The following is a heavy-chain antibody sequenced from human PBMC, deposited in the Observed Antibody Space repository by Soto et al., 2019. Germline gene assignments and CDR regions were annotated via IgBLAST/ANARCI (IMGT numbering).Heavy chain of an antibody. CDR2: ISYDGRNE. J-gene: IGHJ4*02. Sequence: QRLWCEGSGFAFTIYGIDLVRQAQGKGLEWVAVISYDGRNENYVDSVKGRFTISRDNSKNTLYLQINSLRIDDTAVFYCERGNDYDSSTFDYWGQGAQVTVSS. D-gene: IGHD3-16*01. CDR3: ERGNDYDSSTFDY. CDR1: GFAFTIYG. V-gene: IGHV3-30*03.